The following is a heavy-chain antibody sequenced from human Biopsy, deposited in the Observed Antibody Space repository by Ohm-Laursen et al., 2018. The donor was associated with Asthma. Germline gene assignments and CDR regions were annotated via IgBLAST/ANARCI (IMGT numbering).Heavy chain of an antibody. D-gene: IGHD3-10*01. CDR2: ISYSGTT. J-gene: IGHJ6*02. Sequence: TLSLTCIVSGDSPGSISSPAYYWSWVRQLPGKGLEWIGYISYSGTTFYHPSIKSRLIISLDTSKNQFSLKLSSVTAADTAIYYCARVSGDGSGTSIDSYFGMDVWGQGTTVTVSS. CDR3: ARVSGDGSGTSIDSYFGMDV. V-gene: IGHV4-31*03. CDR1: GDSPGSISSPAYY.